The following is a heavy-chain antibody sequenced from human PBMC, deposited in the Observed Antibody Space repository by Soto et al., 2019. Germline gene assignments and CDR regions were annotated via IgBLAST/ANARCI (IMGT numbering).Heavy chain of an antibody. CDR2: INPSGGST. CDR3: ARGCGGDCYSPEAFDI. V-gene: IGHV1-46*01. D-gene: IGHD2-21*02. J-gene: IGHJ3*02. Sequence: ASVKVSCKASGYTFTSYYMHWVRQAPGQGLEWMGIINPSGGSTSYAQKFQGRVTMNRDTSTSKVYMELSSLRSEDTAVYYCARGCGGDCYSPEAFDIWVQGTMVTVS. CDR1: GYTFTSYY.